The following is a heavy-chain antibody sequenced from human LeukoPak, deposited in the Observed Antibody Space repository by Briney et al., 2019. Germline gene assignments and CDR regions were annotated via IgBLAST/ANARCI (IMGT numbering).Heavy chain of an antibody. CDR2: ISAYNGNT. J-gene: IGHJ4*02. Sequence: ASVKVSCKASGYTLTAYYIYWVRQAPGQGLEWMGWISAYNGNTNYAQKLQGRVTMTTDTSTSTAYMELRSLRSDDTAVYYCARDLFTSCYGYWGQGTLVTVSS. CDR3: ARDLFTSCYGY. D-gene: IGHD2-2*01. CDR1: GYTLTAYY. V-gene: IGHV1-18*04.